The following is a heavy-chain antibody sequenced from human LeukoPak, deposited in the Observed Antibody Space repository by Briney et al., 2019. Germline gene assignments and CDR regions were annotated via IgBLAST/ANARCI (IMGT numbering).Heavy chain of an antibody. J-gene: IGHJ4*02. V-gene: IGHV3-74*01. D-gene: IGHD4-17*01. CDR1: GFIFSNSW. CDR3: ARVDGELPYY. CDR2: INSDGSST. Sequence: GGSLRLSCEVSGFIFSNSWMHWVRQAPGKGLVWVSRINSDGSSTSYADSVKGRFTISRDNAKNTLYLQMNSLRAEDTAVYYCARVDGELPYYWGQGTLVTVSS.